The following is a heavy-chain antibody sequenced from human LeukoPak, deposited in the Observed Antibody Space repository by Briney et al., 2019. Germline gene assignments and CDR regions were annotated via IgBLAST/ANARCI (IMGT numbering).Heavy chain of an antibody. CDR3: AELGITMIGGV. Sequence: GGSLRLSCAASGFTFSSYSMNWDRQAPGKGLEWVSCISSSGSTIYYADSVKGRFTISRDNAKNSLYLQMNSLRAEDTAVYYCAELGITMIGGVWGKGTTVTISS. J-gene: IGHJ6*04. CDR2: ISSSGSTI. D-gene: IGHD3-10*02. V-gene: IGHV3-48*04. CDR1: GFTFSSYS.